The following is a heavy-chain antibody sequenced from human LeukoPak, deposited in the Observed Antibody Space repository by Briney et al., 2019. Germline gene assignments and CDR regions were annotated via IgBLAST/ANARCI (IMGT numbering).Heavy chain of an antibody. CDR3: AKDIAGADTYYFDY. V-gene: IGHV3-9*01. D-gene: IGHD1-26*01. J-gene: IGHJ4*02. Sequence: PGGSLRLSCAASGFTFDDYAMHWVRQAPGKGLEWVSGVCWNSGSIGYADSVRGRFTISRDNAKNSLYLQMNSLRAEDTALYYCAKDIAGADTYYFDYWGQGTLVTVSS. CDR2: VCWNSGSI. CDR1: GFTFDDYA.